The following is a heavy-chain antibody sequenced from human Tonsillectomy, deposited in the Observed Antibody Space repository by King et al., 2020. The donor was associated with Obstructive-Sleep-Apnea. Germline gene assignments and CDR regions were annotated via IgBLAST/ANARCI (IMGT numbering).Heavy chain of an antibody. J-gene: IGHJ5*02. CDR1: GYTFTGYG. Sequence: QLVQSGAEVKKPGASVKVSCKASGYTFTGYGISWVRQAPGQGLEWMGLISGYNGNTKYAQKFQGRVTMTTDTSTSTAYMDLRSLRSDDTAVYYCARSFLGYCSGATCYDNWFDPWGQGTLVTVSS. D-gene: IGHD2-15*01. CDR2: ISGYNGNT. CDR3: ARSFLGYCSGATCYDNWFDP. V-gene: IGHV1-18*04.